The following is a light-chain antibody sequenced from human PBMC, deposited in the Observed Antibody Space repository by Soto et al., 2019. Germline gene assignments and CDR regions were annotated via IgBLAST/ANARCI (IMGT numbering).Light chain of an antibody. CDR1: QTISTY. J-gene: IGKJ4*01. V-gene: IGKV1-39*01. CDR3: QHSYSTPRT. Sequence: DIQMTQSPSSLSASLGDRVTITCRASQTISTYLNWYQQGPGKAPKLLIYDASRLQNAVPSRFSGSGSGTDFTLTITSLQPEDFATYYCQHSYSTPRTFGGGTRVESK. CDR2: DAS.